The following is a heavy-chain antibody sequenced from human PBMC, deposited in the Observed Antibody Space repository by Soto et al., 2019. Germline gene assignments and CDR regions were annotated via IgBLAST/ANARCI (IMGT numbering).Heavy chain of an antibody. CDR3: ARLGGYYQSLDH. V-gene: IGHV4-59*08. CDR2: IYYSGST. J-gene: IGHJ5*02. D-gene: IGHD3-22*01. Sequence: SETLSLTCTVSGGSISSYYWSWIRQPPGKGLEWIGYIYYSGSTNYNPSLKSRVTISLDTSKNQFSLKLSSVTAADTAVYYCARLGGYYQSLDHWGQGTLVTVSS. CDR1: GGSISSYY.